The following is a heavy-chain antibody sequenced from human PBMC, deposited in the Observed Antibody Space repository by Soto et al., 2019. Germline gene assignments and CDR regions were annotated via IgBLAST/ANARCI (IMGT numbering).Heavy chain of an antibody. CDR1: GGSFSGYY. J-gene: IGHJ5*02. Sequence: SETLSLTCAVYGGSFSGYYWSWIRQPPGKGLEWIGEINHSGSTNYNPSLKSRVTISVDTSKSQFSLKLSSVTAADTAVYYCARGRFLRSWFDPWGQGTLVTVSS. CDR3: ARGRFLRSWFDP. CDR2: INHSGST. V-gene: IGHV4-34*01. D-gene: IGHD3-16*01.